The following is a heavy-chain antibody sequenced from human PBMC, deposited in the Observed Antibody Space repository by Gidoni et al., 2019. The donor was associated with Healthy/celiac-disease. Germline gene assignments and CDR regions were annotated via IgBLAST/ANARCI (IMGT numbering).Heavy chain of an antibody. Sequence: QVRLVQSGAEVKKPAASVMASFKSSGYTFTSYARPWVRQAHGLRLEGMGGIKAGNGNTKYSQKFQGRVTITSDTSASTAYMELSSLRSEDTAVYYCARERDVLRYCDPHVNWFDPWGQGTLVTVSS. D-gene: IGHD3-9*01. J-gene: IGHJ5*02. V-gene: IGHV1-3*01. CDR2: IKAGNGNT. CDR3: ARERDVLRYCDPHVNWFDP. CDR1: GYTFTSYA.